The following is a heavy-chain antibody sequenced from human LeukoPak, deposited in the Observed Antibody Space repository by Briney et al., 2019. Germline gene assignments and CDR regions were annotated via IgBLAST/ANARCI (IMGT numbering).Heavy chain of an antibody. CDR2: INHSGST. CDR3: ARGQPLYSSGWYVNY. Sequence: SETLSLTCAVYGGSFSGYFWNWIRQPPGKGLEWIGEINHSGSTNYNPSLKSRVTISVDTSKNQFSLKLSSVTAADTAVYYCARGQPLYSSGWYVNYWGQGTLVTVSS. CDR1: GGSFSGYF. J-gene: IGHJ4*02. D-gene: IGHD6-19*01. V-gene: IGHV4-34*01.